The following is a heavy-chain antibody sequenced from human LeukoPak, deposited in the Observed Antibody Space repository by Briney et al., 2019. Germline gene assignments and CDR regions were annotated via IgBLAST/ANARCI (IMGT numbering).Heavy chain of an antibody. D-gene: IGHD3-22*01. J-gene: IGHJ4*02. CDR2: IRYDGSNK. CDR3: AKILFYDSSGYPVDY. CDR1: GFTFSSYG. Sequence: GGSLRLSCAASGFTFSSYGMHLVRQAPGKGLEWVAFIRYDGSNKYYADSVKGRFTISRDNSKNTLYLQMNSLRAEDTAVYYCAKILFYDSSGYPVDYWGQGTLVTVSS. V-gene: IGHV3-30*02.